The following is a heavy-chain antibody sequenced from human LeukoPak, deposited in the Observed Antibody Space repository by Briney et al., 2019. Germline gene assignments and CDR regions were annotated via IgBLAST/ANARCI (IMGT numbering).Heavy chain of an antibody. CDR3: AREARGYYYDSSGYF. J-gene: IGHJ4*02. V-gene: IGHV1-69*13. Sequence: SVKVSCKASGGTFSSYAISWVRQAPGQGLEWMGGIIPIFGTANYAQKFQGRVTITADESTSTAYMELSSLRSEDTAVYYCAREARGYYYDSSGYFWGQGTLVTISS. CDR1: GGTFSSYA. CDR2: IIPIFGTA. D-gene: IGHD3-22*01.